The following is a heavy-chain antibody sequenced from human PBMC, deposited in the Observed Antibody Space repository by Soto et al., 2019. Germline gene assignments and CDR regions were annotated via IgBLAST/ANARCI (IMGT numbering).Heavy chain of an antibody. CDR2: INHTGSN. CDR3: SRGREIFGAVTPFEY. V-gene: IGHV4-34*01. CDR1: GAPFSGYY. Sequence: SETLSLTCAVYGAPFSGYYWTWIRQPPGKGLEWIGEINHTGSNKYNPSLKSRVTISLDTSKNQFSLSLRSVTAADTAVYYCSRGREIFGAVTPFEYWGQGTQVTVSS. D-gene: IGHD3-3*01. J-gene: IGHJ4*02.